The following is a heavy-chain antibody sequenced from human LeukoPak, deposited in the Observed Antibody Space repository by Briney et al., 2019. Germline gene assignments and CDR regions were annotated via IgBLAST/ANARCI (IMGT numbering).Heavy chain of an antibody. CDR2: IRYDETNK. CDR3: ARAAGLGQSGYDSSVHMDV. Sequence: PGGSLTLSCPLSGFTFRNFCIHWDSQAPGKGLEWVAFIRYDETNKYYVDSVKGRFTISRDISKNTLFLQRNSLRGEDTAVYYCARAAGLGQSGYDSSVHMDVWGKGTTVIVSS. J-gene: IGHJ6*04. D-gene: IGHD5-12*01. V-gene: IGHV3-30*02. CDR1: GFTFRNFC.